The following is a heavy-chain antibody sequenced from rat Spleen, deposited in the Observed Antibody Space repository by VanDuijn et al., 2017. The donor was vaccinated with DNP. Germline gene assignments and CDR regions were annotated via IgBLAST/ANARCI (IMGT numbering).Heavy chain of an antibody. V-gene: IGHV5-17*01. CDR1: GFTFSDYA. Sequence: EVQLVESGGGLVQPGRSLKLSCAASGFTFSDYAMAWVRQSPKKGLEWVATIIYDGSSTYYRDSVKGRFTISRDHARSTLYLEMDSLRPEDTATYYCARDDYGSYGAMDPWGQGTSVTVSS. CDR2: IIYDGSST. CDR3: ARDDYGSYGAMDP. D-gene: IGHD1-3*01. J-gene: IGHJ4*01.